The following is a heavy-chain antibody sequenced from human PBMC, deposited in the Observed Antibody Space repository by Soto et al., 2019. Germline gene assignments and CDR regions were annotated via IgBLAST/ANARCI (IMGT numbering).Heavy chain of an antibody. CDR3: ARRPATAFYYFDY. Sequence: SETLSLTCTVSGGSVSSGFHYWSWIRQPPGKGLEWIGNIYYSGSTNYNPSLKSRVTISVDTSKNQFSLKLNSLTAADTAVYYCARRPATAFYYFDYWGQGTLVTV. CDR1: GGSVSSGFHY. CDR2: IYYSGST. D-gene: IGHD2-21*02. J-gene: IGHJ4*02. V-gene: IGHV4-61*01.